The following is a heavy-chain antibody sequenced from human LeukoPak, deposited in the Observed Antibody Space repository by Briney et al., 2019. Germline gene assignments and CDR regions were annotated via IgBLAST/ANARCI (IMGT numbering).Heavy chain of an antibody. J-gene: IGHJ4*02. CDR3: ARTVYGDYEYYFDY. CDR1: GFTFSSYA. D-gene: IGHD4-17*01. Sequence: GGSLRLSCAASGFTFSSYAMHWVRQAPGKGLEWVAVISYDGSNKYYADSVKGRFTISRDNSKNTLYLQMNSLRAEDTAVYYCARTVYGDYEYYFDYWGQGTLATVSS. CDR2: ISYDGSNK. V-gene: IGHV3-30-3*01.